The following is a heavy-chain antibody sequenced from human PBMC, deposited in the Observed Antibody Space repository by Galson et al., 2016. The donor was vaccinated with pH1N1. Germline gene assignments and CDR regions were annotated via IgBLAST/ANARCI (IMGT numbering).Heavy chain of an antibody. J-gene: IGHJ4*02. CDR1: GFTFSSYA. Sequence: SLRLSCAASGFTFSSYAMSWVRQAPGKGLEWVSTITGNGGTTYYADSVKGRFTISRDNTKNTLYLQMNSLRAENTAVYYCAKSSTVTNYRDYWGQGTLVTVSS. D-gene: IGHD4-11*01. CDR3: AKSSTVTNYRDY. CDR2: ITGNGGTT. V-gene: IGHV3-23*01.